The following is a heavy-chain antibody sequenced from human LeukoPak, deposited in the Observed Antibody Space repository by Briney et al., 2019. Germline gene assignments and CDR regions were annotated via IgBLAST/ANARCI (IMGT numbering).Heavy chain of an antibody. CDR1: GYSFNSYW. Sequence: GESLKISCKGSGYSFNSYWIGWVRQMPGKGLELMGIIYPGDSDTRYSPSFQGQVTFSADKYTSTAYLQWSSLKASDTAMYYCARLSGPGFDYWGQGTLVTVSS. D-gene: IGHD3-10*01. J-gene: IGHJ4*02. V-gene: IGHV5-51*01. CDR3: ARLSGPGFDY. CDR2: IYPGDSDT.